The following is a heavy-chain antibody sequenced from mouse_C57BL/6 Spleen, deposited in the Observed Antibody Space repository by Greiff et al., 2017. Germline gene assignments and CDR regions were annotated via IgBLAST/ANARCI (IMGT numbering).Heavy chain of an antibody. D-gene: IGHD1-1*01. CDR1: GYTFTSYW. J-gene: IGHJ1*03. CDR2: IHPNSGST. Sequence: QVQLQQPGAELVKPGASVKLSCKASGYTFTSYWMHWVKQRPGQGLEWIGMIHPNSGSTNYNEKFKSKATLTVDKSSSTAYMQLSSLTSEDAAVDYCAREDYCSSYWYFDVWGTGTTVTVSA. V-gene: IGHV1-64*01. CDR3: AREDYCSSYWYFDV.